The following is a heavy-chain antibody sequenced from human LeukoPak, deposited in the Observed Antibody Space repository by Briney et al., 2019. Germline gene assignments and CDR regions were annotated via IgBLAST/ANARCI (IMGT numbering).Heavy chain of an antibody. CDR3: ARVALRPIDYSNPEFDP. Sequence: GGSLRLSCTASGFTVSSYRMNWVRQAPGKGLEWVSHITTSSSTIYYADSVKGRFTASRDNAENSMYLQMNSLRAEDTAVYYCARVALRPIDYSNPEFDPWGQGTLVTVSS. V-gene: IGHV3-48*01. CDR1: GFTVSSYR. D-gene: IGHD4-11*01. J-gene: IGHJ5*02. CDR2: ITTSSSTI.